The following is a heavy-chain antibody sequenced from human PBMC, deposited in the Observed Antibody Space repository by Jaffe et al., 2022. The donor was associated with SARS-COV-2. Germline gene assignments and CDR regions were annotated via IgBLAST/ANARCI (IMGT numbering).Heavy chain of an antibody. J-gene: IGHJ5*02. CDR1: GYTLTELS. D-gene: IGHD6-19*01. V-gene: IGHV1-24*01. Sequence: QVQLVQSGAEVKKPGASVKVSCKVSGYTLTELSMHWVRQAPGKGLEWMGGFDPEDGETIYAQKFQGRVTMTEDTSTDTAYMELSSLRSEDTAVYYCATLQRYSSGWYVALGWFDPWGQGTLVTVSS. CDR2: FDPEDGET. CDR3: ATLQRYSSGWYVALGWFDP.